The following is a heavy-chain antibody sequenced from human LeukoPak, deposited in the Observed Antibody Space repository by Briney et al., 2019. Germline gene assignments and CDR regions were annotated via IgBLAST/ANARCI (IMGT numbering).Heavy chain of an antibody. CDR1: GFTFNTYA. D-gene: IGHD4-17*01. CDR3: AKDAMATVTYFDY. CDR2: LSGSGGDT. Sequence: GGSLRLSCATSGFTFNTYAMSWVRQAPGNGLEWVSGLSGSGGDTDYADSVKGRFTISRDNSRNTLYLQMNSLRSEDTAVYYCAKDAMATVTYFDYWGQGSLVTVSS. J-gene: IGHJ4*02. V-gene: IGHV3-23*01.